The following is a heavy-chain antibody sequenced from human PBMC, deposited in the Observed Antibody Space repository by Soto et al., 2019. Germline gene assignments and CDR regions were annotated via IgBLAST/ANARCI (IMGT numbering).Heavy chain of an antibody. D-gene: IGHD3-10*01. CDR2: ISHDGSDK. CDR3: AKEDVWFAKDY. CDR1: GFAFSGYG. J-gene: IGHJ4*02. V-gene: IGHV3-30*18. Sequence: GGSLRLSCVASGFAFSGYGMHWVRQAPGKGLEWLAVISHDGSDKYYADSVRGRFTISRDNSENTLYLQMNSLRPEDTAVYYCAKEDVWFAKDYWGQGTLVTVSS.